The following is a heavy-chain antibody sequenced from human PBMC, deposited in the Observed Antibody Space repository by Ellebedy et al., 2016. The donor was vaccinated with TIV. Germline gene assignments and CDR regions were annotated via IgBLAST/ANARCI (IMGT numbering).Heavy chain of an antibody. CDR3: ARYSGSYGGYDY. J-gene: IGHJ4*02. D-gene: IGHD1-26*01. V-gene: IGHV5-10-1*01. CDR2: IDPSDSYT. Sequence: VESLKISCKGSGYSFSTFWVIWVRQKPGKGLESMGRIDPSDSYTNYSPSFQGHVTMSADTSISPAYLEWSSLKASDTAIYYCARYSGSYGGYDYWGQGTLVTVSS. CDR1: GYSFSTFW.